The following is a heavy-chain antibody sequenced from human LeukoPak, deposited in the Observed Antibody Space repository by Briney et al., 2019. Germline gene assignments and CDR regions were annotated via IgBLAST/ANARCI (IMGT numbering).Heavy chain of an antibody. V-gene: IGHV4-31*03. Sequence: PSETLSLTCTVSGGSISGGGYYWSWIRQHPGKGLEWIGYIYYSGTYYNPSLKSRVTISVDTSKNQFSLKLSSVTAADTAVYYCALRRDGYNSIDYWGQGTLVTVSS. J-gene: IGHJ4*02. CDR2: IYYSGT. D-gene: IGHD5-24*01. CDR3: ALRRDGYNSIDY. CDR1: GGSISGGGYY.